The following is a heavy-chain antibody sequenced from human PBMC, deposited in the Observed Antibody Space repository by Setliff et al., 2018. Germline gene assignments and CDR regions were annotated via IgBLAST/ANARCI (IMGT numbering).Heavy chain of an antibody. CDR3: ARVDFTMIQGVLGL. D-gene: IGHD3-10*01. V-gene: IGHV4-61*02. CDR1: GASINSGTYY. Sequence: PSETLSLTCAVSGASINSGTYYWSWIRQPAGKGLEWVGRLHTSGSTTYNPSLQSRVTISVDTSKNQFSLKLTSVTAADTAVYYCARVDFTMIQGVLGLWGQGTLVTVSS. J-gene: IGHJ1*01. CDR2: LHTSGST.